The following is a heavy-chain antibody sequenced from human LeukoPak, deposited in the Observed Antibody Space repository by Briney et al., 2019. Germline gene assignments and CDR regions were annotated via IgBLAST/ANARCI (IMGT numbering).Heavy chain of an antibody. V-gene: IGHV3-15*01. CDR3: TADYSNYGFDY. Sequence: GGSLRLSCAASGFTFSNAWMSWVRQAPGKGLEWVGCIKSKTDGGTTDYAAPVKGRFTISRDDSKNTLYLQMNSLKTEDTAVYYCTADYSNYGFDYWGQGTLVTVSS. CDR2: IKSKTDGGTT. J-gene: IGHJ4*02. CDR1: GFTFSNAW. D-gene: IGHD4-11*01.